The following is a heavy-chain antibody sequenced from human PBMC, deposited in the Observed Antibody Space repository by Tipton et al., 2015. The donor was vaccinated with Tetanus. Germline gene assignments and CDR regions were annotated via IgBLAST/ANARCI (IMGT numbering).Heavy chain of an antibody. J-gene: IGHJ4*02. CDR1: RFTFSDYY. Sequence: SLRLSCAATRFTFSDYYMSWIRQAPGKGLEWISYISPGGTTINYVDSVKGRFTISRDNAKNLMFLQMSALRAEDTAVYYCARDAYGSGSYFDLWGPGTLVTVSS. CDR2: ISPGGTTI. CDR3: ARDAYGSGSYFDL. V-gene: IGHV3-11*01. D-gene: IGHD3-10*01.